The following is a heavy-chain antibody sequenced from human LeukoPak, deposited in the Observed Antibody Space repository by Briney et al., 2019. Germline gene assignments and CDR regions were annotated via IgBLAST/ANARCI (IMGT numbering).Heavy chain of an antibody. CDR2: INHSGST. V-gene: IGHV4-34*01. Sequence: SETLSLTCAVYGGSFSGYYWSWIRQPPGKGLEWIGEINHSGSTNYNPSLKSRVTISVDTSKNQFSLKLSSVTAADTAVYYCARRYSSSWYSAHHQIRGYFDYWGQGTLVTVSS. D-gene: IGHD6-13*01. J-gene: IGHJ4*02. CDR1: GGSFSGYY. CDR3: ARRYSSSWYSAHHQIRGYFDY.